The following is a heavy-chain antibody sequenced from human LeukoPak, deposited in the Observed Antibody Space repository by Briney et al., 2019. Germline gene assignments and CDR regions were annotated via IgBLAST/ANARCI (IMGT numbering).Heavy chain of an antibody. CDR3: TSPPYCSSTSCENYYYYMDV. D-gene: IGHD2-2*01. Sequence: GGSLRLSCAASGFTFSGSAMHWVRQASGKGLEWVGRIRSKANSYATAYAASVKGRLTISRDDSKNTAYLQMNSLKTEDTAVYYCTSPPYCSSTSCENYYYYMDVWGKGTTVTVSS. V-gene: IGHV3-73*01. CDR1: GFTFSGSA. CDR2: IRSKANSYAT. J-gene: IGHJ6*03.